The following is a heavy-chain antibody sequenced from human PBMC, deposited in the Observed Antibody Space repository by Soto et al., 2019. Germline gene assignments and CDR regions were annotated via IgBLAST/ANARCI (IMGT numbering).Heavy chain of an antibody. CDR2: MNPNSGNT. Sequence: ASVKVSCKASGYTFTSYDINWVRQATGQGLEWMGWMNPNSGNTGYAQKIQGRVTMTRNTSKSTANMELSSLRSEDTAVYYCARAKGERYCSGGSCYPKGDAFDIWG. J-gene: IGHJ3*02. CDR1: GYTFTSYD. V-gene: IGHV1-8*01. CDR3: ARAKGERYCSGGSCYPKGDAFDI. D-gene: IGHD2-15*01.